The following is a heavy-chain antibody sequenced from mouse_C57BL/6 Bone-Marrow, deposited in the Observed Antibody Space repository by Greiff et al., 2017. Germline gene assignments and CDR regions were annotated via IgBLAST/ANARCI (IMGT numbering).Heavy chain of an antibody. J-gene: IGHJ2*01. CDR1: GYTFTSYG. Sequence: VQLQQSGAELARPGASVKLSCKASGYTFTSYGISWVKQRTGQGLEWIGEINPRSGSTYYNEKFKGKATLTADKSSSTAYMELRSLTSDDSAVYFYATNFYCSSSYYFDYWGQGTTLTVSS. D-gene: IGHD1-1*01. CDR2: INPRSGST. CDR3: ATNFYCSSSYYFDY. V-gene: IGHV1-81*01.